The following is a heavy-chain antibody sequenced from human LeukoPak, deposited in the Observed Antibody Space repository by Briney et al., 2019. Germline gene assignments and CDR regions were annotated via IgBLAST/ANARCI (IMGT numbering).Heavy chain of an antibody. V-gene: IGHV4-59*08. Sequence: SETLSLTCTVSGGSISSYYWSWIRQPPGKGLEWIGYIYYSGSTDYNPSLKSRVTISIDTSKNQFSLEVNSVTAADTAVYYCASLESTAWSSLDYWGQGTLVTVSS. CDR1: GGSISSYY. CDR3: ASLESTAWSSLDY. J-gene: IGHJ4*02. D-gene: IGHD6-19*01. CDR2: IYYSGST.